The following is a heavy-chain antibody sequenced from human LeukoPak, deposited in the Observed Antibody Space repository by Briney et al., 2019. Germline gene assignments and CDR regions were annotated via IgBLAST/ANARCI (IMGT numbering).Heavy chain of an antibody. CDR1: GFTFSSYG. Sequence: QPGGSLRLSCAASGFTFSSYGMHWVRQAPGKGLEWVAFIRYDGSNKYYADSVKGRFTISRDNAKNTLYLQMNSLRAEDTAVYYCARSTVPAVPFDIWGQGTMVTVSS. CDR2: IRYDGSNK. CDR3: ARSTVPAVPFDI. D-gene: IGHD2-2*01. J-gene: IGHJ3*02. V-gene: IGHV3-30*02.